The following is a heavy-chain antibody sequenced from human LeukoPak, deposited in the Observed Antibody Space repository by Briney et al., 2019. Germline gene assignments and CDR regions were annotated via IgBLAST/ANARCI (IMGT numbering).Heavy chain of an antibody. J-gene: IGHJ4*02. Sequence: SETLSLTCTVSGGSISSGGYYWSWIRQHPGKGLEWIGYIYYSGSTYYNPSLKSRVTISVDTSKNQFSLKLSSVTAADTAVYYCARVFPLSGSNPLGGFDYWGQGTLVTVSS. CDR3: ARVFPLSGSNPLGGFDY. CDR1: GGSISSGGYY. V-gene: IGHV4-31*03. D-gene: IGHD3-10*01. CDR2: IYYSGST.